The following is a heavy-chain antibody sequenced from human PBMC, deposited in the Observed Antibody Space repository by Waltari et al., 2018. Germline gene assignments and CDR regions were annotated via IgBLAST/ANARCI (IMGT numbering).Heavy chain of an antibody. Sequence: EVQLVESGGGLVKPGESLRLYCATSGFTFTNTWLMWVRQAPGKGLEWVGLIKSETTDYAAPVKGRFTISRDDSKNTLYLQMNSLKIEDTAVYYCLRVPTYHTDVWGQGTTVTVSS. CDR1: GFTFTNTW. D-gene: IGHD1-1*01. CDR2: IKSETT. V-gene: IGHV3-15*01. CDR3: LRVPTYHTDV. J-gene: IGHJ6*02.